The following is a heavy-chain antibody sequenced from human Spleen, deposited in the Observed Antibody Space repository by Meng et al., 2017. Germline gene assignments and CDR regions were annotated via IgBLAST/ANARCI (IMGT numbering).Heavy chain of an antibody. Sequence: SETLSLTCTVSGGSISSSSYYWGWIRQPPGKGLEWIGTIYYSGSTYYNPSLKSRVTISVDTSKNQFSLKLSSVTAADTAVYYCARIPLGLYAFNIWGQGTMVTVSS. V-gene: IGHV4-39*07. CDR1: GGSISSSSYY. CDR2: IYYSGST. CDR3: ARIPLGLYAFNI. J-gene: IGHJ3*02.